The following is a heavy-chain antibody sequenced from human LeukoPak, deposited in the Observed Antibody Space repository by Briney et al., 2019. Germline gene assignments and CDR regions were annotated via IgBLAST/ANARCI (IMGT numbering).Heavy chain of an antibody. CDR2: ISGSGGST. V-gene: IGHV3-23*01. D-gene: IGHD5-18*01. J-gene: IGHJ4*02. Sequence: GGSLRLSCAASGFTFSSYAMSWVRQAPGKGLEWVSAISGSGGSTYYADSVKGRFTISRDNAKNTLYLQMNSLRTEDTAVYYCATAGYFRFDYWGQGTLVTVSS. CDR1: GFTFSSYA. CDR3: ATAGYFRFDY.